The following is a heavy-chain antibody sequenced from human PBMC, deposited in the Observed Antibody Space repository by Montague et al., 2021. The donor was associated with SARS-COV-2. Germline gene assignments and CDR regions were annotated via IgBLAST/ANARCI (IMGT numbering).Heavy chain of an antibody. D-gene: IGHD4-23*01. CDR3: ARWDPQTLTLIGLGGKGASDY. V-gene: IGHV5-10-1*01. CDR1: GYSFTSYW. CDR2: INHSGTTNY. J-gene: IGHJ4*02. Sequence: QSGAEVKKPGESLRISCKGSGYSFTSYWISWVRQMPGKGLEWIAEINHSGTTNYNFNPSLRTRVTISVDTSKSQFSLKLSSVTAADTGVYYCARWDPQTLTLIGLGGKGASDYWGQGTLVTVSS.